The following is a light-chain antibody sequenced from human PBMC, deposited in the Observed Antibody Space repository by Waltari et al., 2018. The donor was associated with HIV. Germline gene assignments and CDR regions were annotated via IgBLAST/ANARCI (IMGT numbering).Light chain of an antibody. V-gene: IGLV2-8*01. CDR2: GVN. CDR3: SSYAGPNHLL. CDR1: SRDGGHYNF. Sequence: QSALTQPPSASGSPGQSVTFPCPGTSRDGGHYNFVSWYQQHPGKAPKLIIYGVNQRPSGVPDRFSGSKSGNTASLTVSGLQADDEADYYCSSYAGPNHLLFGGGTKLTVL. J-gene: IGLJ2*01.